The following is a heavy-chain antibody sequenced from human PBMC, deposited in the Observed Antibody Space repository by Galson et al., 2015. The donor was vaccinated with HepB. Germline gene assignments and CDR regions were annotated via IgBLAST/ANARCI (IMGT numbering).Heavy chain of an antibody. CDR2: IDPSDSYT. J-gene: IGHJ4*02. V-gene: IGHV5-10-1*01. CDR3: ASGSGSYYSFVY. Sequence: QSGAEVKKPGESLRISCKGSGYSFTSYWISWVRQMPGKGLEWMGRIDPSDSYTNYSPSFQGHVTISADKSISTAYLQWSSLKAADTAMYYCASGSGSYYSFVYWGQGTLVTVSS. CDR1: GYSFTSYW. D-gene: IGHD1-26*01.